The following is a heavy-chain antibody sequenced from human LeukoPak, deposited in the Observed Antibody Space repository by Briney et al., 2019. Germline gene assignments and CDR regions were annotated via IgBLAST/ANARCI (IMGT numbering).Heavy chain of an antibody. D-gene: IGHD3-16*02. Sequence: PSETLSLTCTVSGGSMSSYYWSWIRQPPGKGLEWIGYIYYSGSTNYNPSLKSRVTISVDTSKNQFSLKLSSVTAADTAVYYCARYVWGSYPTFEDYWGQGTLVTVSS. CDR1: GGSMSSYY. CDR3: ARYVWGSYPTFEDY. CDR2: IYYSGST. V-gene: IGHV4-59*01. J-gene: IGHJ4*02.